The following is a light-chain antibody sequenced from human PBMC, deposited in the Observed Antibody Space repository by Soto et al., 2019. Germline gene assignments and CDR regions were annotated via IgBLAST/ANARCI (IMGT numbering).Light chain of an antibody. V-gene: IGLV2-14*01. CDR1: SSDVGAYNY. CDR3: SSFTSNRIYV. J-gene: IGLJ1*01. CDR2: EVT. Sequence: QSALAQPASVSWSPGQSITISCTGTSSDVGAYNYVSWYQHHPGKVPKLLIYEVTNRPSGVSDRFSGSKSGNTASLTISGLQAEDEADYYCSSFTSNRIYVFGPGTKVTVL.